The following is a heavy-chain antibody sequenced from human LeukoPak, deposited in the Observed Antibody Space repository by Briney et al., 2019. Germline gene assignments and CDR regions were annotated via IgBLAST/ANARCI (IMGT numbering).Heavy chain of an antibody. D-gene: IGHD5-24*01. J-gene: IGHJ4*02. CDR1: GFIFNNFA. Sequence: GGSLRLSCAASGFIFNNFAMSWVRQAPGKGLEWVSAISGSGNGPYYADSVRGRFTISRDNSKNTLYLQLNSLRADDTAVYYCATERGGFFDYWGQGTLVTVSS. CDR3: ATERGGFFDY. CDR2: ISGSGNGP. V-gene: IGHV3-23*01.